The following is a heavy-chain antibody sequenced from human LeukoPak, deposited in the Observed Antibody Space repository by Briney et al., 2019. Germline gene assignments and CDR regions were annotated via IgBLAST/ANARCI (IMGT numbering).Heavy chain of an antibody. V-gene: IGHV1-18*01. D-gene: IGHD2-15*01. J-gene: IGHJ6*02. CDR2: ISAYNGNT. CDR1: GYTFTSYG. Sequence: GASVKVSCKASGYTFTSYGISWVRQAPGQGLEWMRWISAYNGNTNYAQKLQGRVTMTTDTSTSTAYMELRSLRSDDAAVYYCARHIVVVVAATQASKGMDVWGQGTTVTVSS. CDR3: ARHIVVVVAATQASKGMDV.